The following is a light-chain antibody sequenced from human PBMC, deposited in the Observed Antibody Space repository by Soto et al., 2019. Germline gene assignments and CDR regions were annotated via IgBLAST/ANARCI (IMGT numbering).Light chain of an antibody. J-gene: IGKJ1*01. V-gene: IGKV1-5*03. CDR1: QTISSW. Sequence: DIQMTQSPSTLSGSIGDRVTITCRASQTISSWLAWYQQKPGKAPKLLIYKASTLKSGVPSRFSGSGSGTEFTLTISRLEPEDLAVYYCQQYGYSPPWTFGQGTKVDIK. CDR2: KAS. CDR3: QQYGYSPPWT.